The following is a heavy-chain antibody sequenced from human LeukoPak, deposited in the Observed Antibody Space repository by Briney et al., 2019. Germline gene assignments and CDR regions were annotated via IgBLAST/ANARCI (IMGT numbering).Heavy chain of an antibody. Sequence: SVNVSCKASGYTFTGYYMHWVRQAAGQGLAWMGWINPNNGGTNYVQKFQARVTMTRDTSISTAYMELSRLTFDDTAVYYCARDQLDTLEGPGNWGQGTLVTVSS. D-gene: IGHD1-1*01. J-gene: IGHJ4*02. CDR3: ARDQLDTLEGPGN. CDR1: GYTFTGYY. CDR2: INPNNGGT. V-gene: IGHV1-2*02.